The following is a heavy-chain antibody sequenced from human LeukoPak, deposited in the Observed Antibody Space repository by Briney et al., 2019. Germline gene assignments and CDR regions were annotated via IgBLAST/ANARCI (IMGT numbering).Heavy chain of an antibody. CDR2: VNPSGGST. V-gene: IGHV1-46*01. D-gene: IGHD6-19*01. J-gene: IGHJ4*02. CDR1: GYTFTSNY. Sequence: ASVKVSCKASGYTFTSNYIHWVRQAPGQGLEWMGLVNPSGGSTTYAQMFQGRVTMTRDTSTSTVYLELSSLRSEDTAVYYCAKGGAAGTFDYWGQGTQVTVSS. CDR3: AKGGAAGTFDY.